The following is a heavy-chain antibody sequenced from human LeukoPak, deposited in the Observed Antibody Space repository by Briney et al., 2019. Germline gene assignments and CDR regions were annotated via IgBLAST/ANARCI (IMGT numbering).Heavy chain of an antibody. CDR2: IYYSGST. Sequence: SETLSPTRTVSGGSISSGGYYCSWIRQHPGEGLEWVGYIYYSGSTYHNPSLNSRVTISVDTSKNQFSLKLSSVTAADTAVYYCAREVTIFGGVDVWGKGTTVTVSS. J-gene: IGHJ6*01. V-gene: IGHV4-31*03. CDR3: AREVTIFGGVDV. D-gene: IGHD3-3*01. CDR1: GGSISSGGYY.